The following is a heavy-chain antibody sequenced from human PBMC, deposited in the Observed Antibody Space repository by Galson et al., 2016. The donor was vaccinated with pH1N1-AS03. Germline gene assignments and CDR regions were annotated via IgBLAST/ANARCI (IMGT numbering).Heavy chain of an antibody. D-gene: IGHD2-15*01. CDR2: IIPIFNAP. CDR1: GGTISNLA. J-gene: IGHJ6*02. CDR3: LGRFCHPHGCSSSNYYYYGLHV. V-gene: IGHV1-69*13. Sequence: SVKVSCKASGGTISNLAISWVRQAPGQGLEWVGGIIPIFNAPIYAQKFQNRVTITADESTSTAYMELSSLTSDDTAVFYCLGRFCHPHGCSSSNYYYYGLHVWGQGTSVTVSS.